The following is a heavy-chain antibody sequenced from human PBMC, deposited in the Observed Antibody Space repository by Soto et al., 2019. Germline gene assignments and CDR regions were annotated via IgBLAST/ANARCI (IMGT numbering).Heavy chain of an antibody. CDR2: ISSTTNYI. J-gene: IGHJ4*02. CDR3: ARESEDLTSNFDY. CDR1: GFTYTRYS. V-gene: IGHV3-21*06. Sequence: GGSLRLSCAASGFTYTRYSMNWVRQAPGKGLEWASSISSTTNYIYYGDSMKGRFTISRDNAKNSLYLEMNSLRAEDTAVYYCARESEDLTSNFDYWGQGTLVTVSS.